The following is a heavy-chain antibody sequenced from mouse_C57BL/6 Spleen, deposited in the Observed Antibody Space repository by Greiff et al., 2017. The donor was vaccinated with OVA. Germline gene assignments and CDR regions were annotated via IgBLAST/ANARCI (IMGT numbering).Heavy chain of an antibody. Sequence: EVKLVESGGDLVKPGGSLKLSCAASGFTFSSYGMSWVRQTPDKRLEWVATISSGGSYTYYPDSVKGRFTISRDNAKNTLDLQMSSLKSEDTAMYYCARRDDYGGGWYFDVWGTGTTVTVSS. D-gene: IGHD2-4*01. V-gene: IGHV5-6*02. CDR2: ISSGGSYT. J-gene: IGHJ1*03. CDR3: ARRDDYGGGWYFDV. CDR1: GFTFSSYG.